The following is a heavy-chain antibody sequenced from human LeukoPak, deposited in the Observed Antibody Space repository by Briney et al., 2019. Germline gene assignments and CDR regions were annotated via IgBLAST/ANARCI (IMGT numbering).Heavy chain of an antibody. CDR1: GFTFSSYS. CDR3: AVDEDSSGYSA. D-gene: IGHD3-22*01. J-gene: IGHJ5*02. Sequence: PGGSLRLSCAASGFTFSSYSMNWVRQAPGKGLEWVSSISSSSSDIYFTDLVKGRFTISRDNAKNSLYLQMNSLRAEDTAVYYCAVDEDSSGYSAWGQGTLVTVSS. V-gene: IGHV3-21*01. CDR2: ISSSSSDI.